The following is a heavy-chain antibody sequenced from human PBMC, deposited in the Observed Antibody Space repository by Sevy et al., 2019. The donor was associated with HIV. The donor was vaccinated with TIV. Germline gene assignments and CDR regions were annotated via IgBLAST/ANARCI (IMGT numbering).Heavy chain of an antibody. V-gene: IGHV3-43*01. Sequence: GGSLRLSCAASGXXFDDYTMHWVRQAPGKGLEWVSLISWDGGSTYYADSVKGRFTISRDNSKNSLYLQMNGLRTEDTALYYCAKDIERLGDGYXYXDXXXXGTLVTVSS. J-gene: IGHJ4*02. CDR2: ISWDGGST. CDR1: GXXFDDYT. CDR3: AKDIERLGDGYXYXDX. D-gene: IGHD5-12*01.